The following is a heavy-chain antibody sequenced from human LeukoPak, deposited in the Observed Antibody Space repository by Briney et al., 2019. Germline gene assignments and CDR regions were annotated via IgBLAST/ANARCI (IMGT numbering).Heavy chain of an antibody. J-gene: IGHJ4*02. V-gene: IGHV4-34*01. Sequence: SETLSLTCAVYGGSFSGYYWSWIRQPPGKGLEWIGEINHSGSTNYNPSLKSRVTISVDTSKNQFSLKLSSVTAADTAVYYCARSKAQLWLPVHYFDYWGQGTLVTVSS. CDR2: INHSGST. D-gene: IGHD5-18*01. CDR3: ARSKAQLWLPVHYFDY. CDR1: GGSFSGYY.